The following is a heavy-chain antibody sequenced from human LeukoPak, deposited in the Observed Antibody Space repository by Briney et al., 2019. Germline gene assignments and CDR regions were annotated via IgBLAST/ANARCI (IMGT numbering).Heavy chain of an antibody. D-gene: IGHD4-17*01. CDR2: IIPIFGTA. Sequence: ASVKVSCKASGGTFSSYAISWVRQAPGQGLEWMRGIIPIFGTANYAQKFQGRVTITADKSTSTAYMELSSLRSEDTAVYYCARGRDDYGDYNFDYWGQGTLVTVSS. CDR1: GGTFSSYA. V-gene: IGHV1-69*06. J-gene: IGHJ4*02. CDR3: ARGRDDYGDYNFDY.